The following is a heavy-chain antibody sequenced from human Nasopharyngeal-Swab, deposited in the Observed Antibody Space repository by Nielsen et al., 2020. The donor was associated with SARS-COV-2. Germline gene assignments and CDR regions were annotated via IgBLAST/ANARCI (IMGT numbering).Heavy chain of an antibody. J-gene: IGHJ5*02. CDR3: ARERRLGYCSGGSCYYAFFPP. V-gene: IGHV7-4-1*02. Sequence: ASVKVSCKASGYTFTSYAMNWVRQAPGQGLEWMGWINTNTGNPTYAQGFTGRFVFSLDTSVSTAYLQISSLKAEDTAVYYCARERRLGYCSGGSCYYAFFPPWGQGTLVTVSS. CDR1: GYTFTSYA. D-gene: IGHD2-15*01. CDR2: INTNTGNP.